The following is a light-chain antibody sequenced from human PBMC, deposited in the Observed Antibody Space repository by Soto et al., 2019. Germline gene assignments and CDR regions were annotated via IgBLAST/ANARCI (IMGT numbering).Light chain of an antibody. V-gene: IGKV4-1*01. Sequence: DIVMTQSPDSLAVSLGERATINCKSSQSILYSSNNKNYLAWYQQKPGQPPKLLIYWASTRESGVPDRFSGSGSGTDFTLTISSLQPEDFATYICQQSYTTPLTFGGGTRVEIK. J-gene: IGKJ4*01. CDR3: QQSYTTPLT. CDR1: QSILYSSNNKNY. CDR2: WAS.